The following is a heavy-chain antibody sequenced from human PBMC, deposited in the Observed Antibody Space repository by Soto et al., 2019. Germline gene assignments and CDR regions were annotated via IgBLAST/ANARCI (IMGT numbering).Heavy chain of an antibody. Sequence: QVQLQESGPGLVKPSETLSLTCTVSGGSISSYYWSWIRQPPGKGLEWIGYIYYSGSTNYNPSLKSLVTISVDTSKNQFSLKLSSVTAADTAVYYCARDGPSGGGSYYVLEGYGMAVWGQGTTVTVSS. V-gene: IGHV4-59*01. CDR1: GGSISSYY. D-gene: IGHD1-26*01. J-gene: IGHJ6*02. CDR2: IYYSGST. CDR3: ARDGPSGGGSYYVLEGYGMAV.